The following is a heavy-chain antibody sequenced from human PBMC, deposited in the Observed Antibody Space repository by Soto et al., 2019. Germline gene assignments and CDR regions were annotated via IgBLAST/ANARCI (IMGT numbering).Heavy chain of an antibody. CDR1: GFTFSSYS. CDR3: XXXKXXXXXXXXYXGXDV. Sequence: EVQLVESGGGLVQPGGSLRLSCAASGFTFSSYSMNWVRQAPGXXXEXVXXISSTSNTKYYADSVKGRFTISRDNAKNSLYLQMNSLRDEDTXXXXCXXXKXXXXXXXXYXGXDVWGQGTTVTVSS. CDR2: ISSTSNTK. J-gene: IGHJ6*02. V-gene: IGHV3-48*02.